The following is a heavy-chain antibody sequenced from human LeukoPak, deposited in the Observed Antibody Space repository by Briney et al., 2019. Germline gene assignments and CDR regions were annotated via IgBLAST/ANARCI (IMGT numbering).Heavy chain of an antibody. J-gene: IGHJ6*02. Sequence: GRSLRLSCAASGFTFSSYAMHWVRQAPGKGLEWMAVISYDGSNKYYADSVKGRFTISRDNSKNTLYLQMNSLRAEDTAVYYCAREWYSSSSVLYYYGMDVWGQGTTVTVSS. D-gene: IGHD6-6*01. CDR2: ISYDGSNK. CDR3: AREWYSSSSVLYYYGMDV. V-gene: IGHV3-30-3*01. CDR1: GFTFSSYA.